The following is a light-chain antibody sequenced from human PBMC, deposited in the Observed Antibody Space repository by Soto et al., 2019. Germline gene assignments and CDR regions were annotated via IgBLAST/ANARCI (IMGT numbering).Light chain of an antibody. CDR1: SSDVGSYNL. V-gene: IGLV2-23*01. CDR3: CSYTGTTTYV. CDR2: EGG. Sequence: QSALTQPASVSGSPGQSITISCTGTSSDVGSYNLVSWYQQLPGQAPKLLIYEGGKRPSGVATRFSGSNSGNTASLTISGLQAEDEADYYCCSYTGTTTYVFGTGTKVTVL. J-gene: IGLJ1*01.